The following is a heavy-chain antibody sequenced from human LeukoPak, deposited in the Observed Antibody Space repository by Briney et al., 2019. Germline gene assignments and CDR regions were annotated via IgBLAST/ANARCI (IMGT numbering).Heavy chain of an antibody. CDR1: GGSISSYY. Sequence: SETLSLTCTVSGGSISSYYWSWIRQPAGKGLEWIGRIYTSGSTNYNPSLKSRVTMSVDTSKNQFSLKLSPVTAADTAVYYCARVICSGGSCYDSNWIDPWGQGTLVTVSS. V-gene: IGHV4-4*07. D-gene: IGHD2-15*01. CDR3: ARVICSGGSCYDSNWIDP. J-gene: IGHJ5*02. CDR2: IYTSGST.